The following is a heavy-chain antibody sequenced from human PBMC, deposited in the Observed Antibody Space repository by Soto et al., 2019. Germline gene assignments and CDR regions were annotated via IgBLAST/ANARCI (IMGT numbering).Heavy chain of an antibody. J-gene: IGHJ6*02. Sequence: EIQLLESGGGLVQPGGSLGLSSSAFGFTLTRYALSWGRQAQGKGLEVVSGPTAPGGNTYYADSVQGRFTNSGDNAKNSLYLQMNSLRAEDTDVYYCARASYYDFWSGYYTHYYYGMDVWGQGTTVTVSS. D-gene: IGHD3-3*01. V-gene: IGHV3-23*01. CDR2: PTAPGGNT. CDR3: ARASYYDFWSGYYTHYYYGMDV. CDR1: GFTLTRYA.